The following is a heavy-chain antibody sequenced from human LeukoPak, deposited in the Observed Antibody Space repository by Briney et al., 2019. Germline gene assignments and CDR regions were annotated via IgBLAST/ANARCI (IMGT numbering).Heavy chain of an antibody. CDR3: ARTTYDILTGYYPPYYYYYYGMDV. CDR1: GYTFTSYG. J-gene: IGHJ6*02. V-gene: IGHV1-18*01. D-gene: IGHD3-9*01. Sequence: ASVKVSCKASGYTFTSYGISWVRQAPGQGLEWMGWISAYNGNTNYAQKLQGRVTMTTDTSTSTAYMELRSLRSDDTAVYYCARTTYDILTGYYPPYYYYYYGMDVWGQGTTVTVSS. CDR2: ISAYNGNT.